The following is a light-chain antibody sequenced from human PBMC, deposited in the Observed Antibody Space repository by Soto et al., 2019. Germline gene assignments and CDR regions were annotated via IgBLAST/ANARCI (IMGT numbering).Light chain of an antibody. CDR2: VNSDGSH. J-gene: IGLJ3*02. V-gene: IGLV4-69*01. Sequence: QPVLTQSPSASASLGASVKLTCTLSRGHSTYAIAWHQQQPEKGPRYLMKVNSDGSHSKGDGIPDRFSGSSSGAERYLTISSLQSEDESDYYCQTWGTGPWVFGGGTKVTVL. CDR1: RGHSTYA. CDR3: QTWGTGPWV.